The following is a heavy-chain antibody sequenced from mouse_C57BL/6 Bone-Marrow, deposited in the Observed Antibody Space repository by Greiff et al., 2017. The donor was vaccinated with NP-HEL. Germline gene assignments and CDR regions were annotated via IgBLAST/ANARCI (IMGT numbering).Heavy chain of an antibody. Sequence: VKLVESGPGLVAPSQSLSITCTVSGFSLTSYGVHWVRQPPGKGLEWLVVIWSDGSTTYNSALKSRLSISKDNSKSQVFLKMNSLQTDDTAMYYCARHERGGNPYYYAMDYWGQGTSVTVSS. CDR3: ARHERGGNPYYYAMDY. CDR2: IWSDGST. CDR1: GFSLTSYG. V-gene: IGHV2-6-1*01. D-gene: IGHD2-1*01. J-gene: IGHJ4*01.